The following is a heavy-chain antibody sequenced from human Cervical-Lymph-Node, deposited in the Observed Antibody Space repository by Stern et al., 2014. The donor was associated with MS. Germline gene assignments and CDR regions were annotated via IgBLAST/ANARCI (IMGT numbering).Heavy chain of an antibody. D-gene: IGHD1-26*01. V-gene: IGHV3-21*01. CDR3: ARGHSGSYQRGDAFDI. Sequence: EDQLVEPGGGLVKPGGSLRLSCVSSGFTITGYSMNWVRQAPGQGLEWVSSISTTSRYIYYAESMRGRFTASRDNAENSLYLQMNSLRVEDTAIYYCARGHSGSYQRGDAFDIWGQGTMVTVSS. J-gene: IGHJ3*02. CDR2: ISTTSRYI. CDR1: GFTITGYS.